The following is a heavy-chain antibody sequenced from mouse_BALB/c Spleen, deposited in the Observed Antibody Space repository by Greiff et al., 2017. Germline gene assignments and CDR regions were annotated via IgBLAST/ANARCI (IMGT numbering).Heavy chain of an antibody. Sequence: EVHLVESGGGLVQPGGSRKLSCAASGFTFSSFGMHWVRQAPEKGLEWVAYISSGSSTIYYADTVKGRFTISRDNPKNTLFLQMTSLRSEDTAMYYCARGNYGSSLDYWGQGTTLTVSS. J-gene: IGHJ2*01. CDR1: GFTFSSFG. D-gene: IGHD1-1*01. V-gene: IGHV5-17*02. CDR2: ISSGSSTI. CDR3: ARGNYGSSLDY.